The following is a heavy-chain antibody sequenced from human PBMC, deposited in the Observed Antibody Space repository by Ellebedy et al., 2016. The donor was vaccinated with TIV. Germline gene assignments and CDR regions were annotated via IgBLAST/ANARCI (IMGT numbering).Heavy chain of an antibody. CDR3: ARHMNTAMTNDH. V-gene: IGHV5-10-1*01. J-gene: IGHJ4*02. CDR2: IDPSVSYI. D-gene: IGHD5-18*01. Sequence: GESLKISCKGSGYNFTNYWISWVRQMPGKGLEWMGRIDPSVSYIKYSPSFQGHVTISVDKSISTAYLQWSSLKASDTAMYYCARHMNTAMTNDHWGQGTLVTVSS. CDR1: GYNFTNYW.